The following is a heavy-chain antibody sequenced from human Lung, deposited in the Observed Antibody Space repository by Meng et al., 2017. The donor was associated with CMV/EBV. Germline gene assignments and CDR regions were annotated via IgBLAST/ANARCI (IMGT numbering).Heavy chain of an antibody. J-gene: IGHJ5*02. CDR1: GFTFSSYA. CDR2: ISGSGGST. Sequence: GESLKISCAASGFTFSSYAMSWVRQAPGKGLEWVSAISGSGGSTYYADSVKGRFTISRDNSKNTLYLQMNSLRAEDTAVYYCAKDQSSWYGTGDDNWFDPWXQGTLVTVSS. V-gene: IGHV3-23*01. CDR3: AKDQSSWYGTGDDNWFDP. D-gene: IGHD6-13*01.